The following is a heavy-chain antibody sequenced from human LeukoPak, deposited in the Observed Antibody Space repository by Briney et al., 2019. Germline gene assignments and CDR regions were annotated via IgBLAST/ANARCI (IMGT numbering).Heavy chain of an antibody. V-gene: IGHV3-74*01. Sequence: GGSLRLSCAASGFTFSRYWMDWVRQAPGKALVWVSRIKSDGTSTSYADSVKGRFTISRDNAKNTLYLQMNSLRAEDTAVYYCARAHSYGYWEEDHWGQGTLVTVSS. J-gene: IGHJ4*02. CDR1: GFTFSRYW. CDR3: ARAHSYGYWEEDH. CDR2: IKSDGTST. D-gene: IGHD5-18*01.